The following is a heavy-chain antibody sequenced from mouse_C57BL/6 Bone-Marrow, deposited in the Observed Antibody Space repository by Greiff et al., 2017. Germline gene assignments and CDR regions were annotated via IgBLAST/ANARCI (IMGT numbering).Heavy chain of an antibody. D-gene: IGHD2-4*01. Sequence: EVQRVESGPGLAKPSQTLSLTCSVTGYSITSDYWNWIRKFPGNKLEYIGYISYSGSTYYTPSLKSRISITRDTSKTQYYLQLNSVTTEDTATYDCARGGDYDGYAMDYWGQGTSVTVSS. CDR1: GYSITSDY. J-gene: IGHJ4*01. CDR2: ISYSGST. CDR3: ARGGDYDGYAMDY. V-gene: IGHV3-8*01.